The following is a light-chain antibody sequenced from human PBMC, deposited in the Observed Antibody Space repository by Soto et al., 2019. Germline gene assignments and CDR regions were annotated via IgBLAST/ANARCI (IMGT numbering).Light chain of an antibody. V-gene: IGKV3-20*01. CDR3: QQYGRSPET. CDR1: QTLSSS. Sequence: PVDRATRCFRASQTLSSSLAWYQQKPGQAPRVLIYDTSSRATGIPARFSGSGSGTDFTLTISRLEPEDFAVYHCQQYGRSPETVAQVTKVDI. J-gene: IGKJ1*01. CDR2: DTS.